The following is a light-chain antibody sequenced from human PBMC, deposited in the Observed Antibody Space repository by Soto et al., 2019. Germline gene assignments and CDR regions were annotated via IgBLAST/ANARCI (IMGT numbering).Light chain of an antibody. V-gene: IGLV2-14*01. J-gene: IGLJ1*01. CDR1: SSDVGGYNY. Sequence: QSVLTQPASVSGSPGQSISISCTGTSSDVGGYNYVSWYQQQPGKAPKLMIYEVSSRPSGVSDRFSGSKSGNTASLTIPGLQAEDEADYYCSSYTSSTPYVFGTGTKVTVL. CDR2: EVS. CDR3: SSYTSSTPYV.